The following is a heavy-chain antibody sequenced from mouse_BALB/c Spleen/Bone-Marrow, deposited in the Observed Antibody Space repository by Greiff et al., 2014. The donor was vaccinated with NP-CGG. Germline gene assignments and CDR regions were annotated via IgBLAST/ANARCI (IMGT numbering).Heavy chain of an antibody. CDR2: IFPGDNST. CDR3: AHDGLLPGMDY. D-gene: IGHD2-3*01. Sequence: QVQLKESGAELVKPGASGKLSCKGFGYNFTSYDIKWGRQRPEKGLEGIGWIFPGDNSTKYNEKFKGKATLTTDKSSSTAYMQLSRLTSEDSAVYFCAHDGLLPGMDYWGQGTSVTVSS. V-gene: IGHV1-85*01. CDR1: GYNFTSYD. J-gene: IGHJ4*01.